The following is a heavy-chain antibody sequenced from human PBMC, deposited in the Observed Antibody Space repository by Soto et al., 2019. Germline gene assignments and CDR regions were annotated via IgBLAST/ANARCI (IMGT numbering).Heavy chain of an antibody. Sequence: GASVKVSCKASGYTFTSYAMHWVRQAPGQRLEWMGWINAGNGNTKYSQKFQGRFTISRDNARNTLSLQMNSLRAEDTAVYYCAREAGLYVSWYFDLWGRGTLVTVSS. V-gene: IGHV1-3*01. CDR3: AREAGLYVSWYFDL. J-gene: IGHJ2*01. CDR1: GYTFTSYA. CDR2: INAGNGNT. D-gene: IGHD3-16*01.